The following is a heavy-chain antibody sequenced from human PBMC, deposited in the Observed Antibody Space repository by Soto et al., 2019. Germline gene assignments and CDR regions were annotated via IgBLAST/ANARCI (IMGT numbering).Heavy chain of an antibody. CDR2: IIPILGIA. J-gene: IGHJ4*02. CDR3: ARGPHGDHKFDY. V-gene: IGHV1-69*02. CDR1: GGTFSSYT. D-gene: IGHD4-17*01. Sequence: SVKVSCKASGGTFSSYTISWVRQAPGQGLEWMGRIIPILGIANYAQKFQGRVTITADKSTSTAYMELSSLRSEDTAVYYCARGPHGDHKFDYWGQGTLVTVSS.